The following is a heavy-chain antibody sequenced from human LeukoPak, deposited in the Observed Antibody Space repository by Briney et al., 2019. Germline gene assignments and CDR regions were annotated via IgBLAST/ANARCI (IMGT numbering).Heavy chain of an antibody. J-gene: IGHJ4*02. V-gene: IGHV3-7*03. CDR3: ARDQYDTWSRRGNFDS. CDR2: IKLDGSEK. D-gene: IGHD3-3*01. Sequence: PGGSLRLSCVASGFTFGKYWMSWVRQAPGKGLEWVDNIKLDGSEKNYVDSVKGRFTISRDNTKNSLYLQMNSLRAEDTAVFYCARDQYDTWSRRGNFDSWGRGTLVIVSS. CDR1: GFTFGKYW.